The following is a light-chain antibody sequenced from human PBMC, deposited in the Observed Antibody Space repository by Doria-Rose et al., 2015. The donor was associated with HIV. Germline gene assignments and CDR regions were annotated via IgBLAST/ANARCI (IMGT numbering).Light chain of an antibody. J-gene: IGLJ2*01. Sequence: QSITISCTGTSSDVGGYNYVSWYQQHPGKAPKLLISEVSNRPSGVSNRFSGSKSGNTASLTISGLQAEDEADYYCDSYTSSTTVVFGGGTKLT. CDR1: SSDVGGYNY. CDR2: EVS. V-gene: IGLV2-14*01. CDR3: DSYTSSTTVV.